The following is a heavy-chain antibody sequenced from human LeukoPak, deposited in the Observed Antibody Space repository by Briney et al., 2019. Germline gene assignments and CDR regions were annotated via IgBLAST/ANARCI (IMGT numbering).Heavy chain of an antibody. Sequence: GGSLRLSCAASGFTFSDYYMSRIRQAPGKGLEWVAYISSDGSIIYYADSVKGRFTISRDNAKNSLYLQMNSLRAEDTAVYYCARVGVGTMVRGVSYWYFDLWGRGTLVTVSS. V-gene: IGHV3-11*01. CDR3: ARVGVGTMVRGVSYWYFDL. D-gene: IGHD3-10*01. CDR2: ISSDGSII. J-gene: IGHJ2*01. CDR1: GFTFSDYY.